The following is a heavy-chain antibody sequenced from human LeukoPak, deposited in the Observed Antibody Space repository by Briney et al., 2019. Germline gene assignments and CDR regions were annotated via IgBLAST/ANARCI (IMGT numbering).Heavy chain of an antibody. V-gene: IGHV3-7*03. Sequence: GGSLRLSCAASGFTFSSNWRSWVLQAPAEGLVGVAKIKHDGGEKYYVDSVKGRFTISRDKAQNALYLQMNSLRAEDTAAYYCARRPGSWFDPWGQGTLVTVSS. CDR1: GFTFSSNW. D-gene: IGHD1-26*01. J-gene: IGHJ5*02. CDR2: IKHDGGEK. CDR3: ARRPGSWFDP.